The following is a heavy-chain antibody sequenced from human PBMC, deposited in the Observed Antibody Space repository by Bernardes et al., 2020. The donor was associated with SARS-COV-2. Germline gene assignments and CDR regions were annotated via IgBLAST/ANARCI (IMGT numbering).Heavy chain of an antibody. CDR2: ISATGGNT. J-gene: IGHJ6*02. V-gene: IGHV3-23*01. D-gene: IGHD1-20*01. CDR1: GFTFSSYA. CDR3: AKGGPVEMPQYNQYYGMDA. Sequence: GGSLRLSCAASGFTFSSYAMSWVRQAPGKGREWVSSISATGGNTEYAESVKDRFTTARDNTDYTLLLQMNSLRAEDTGVYYCAKGGPVEMPQYNQYYGMDAWGQGTTVTVPS.